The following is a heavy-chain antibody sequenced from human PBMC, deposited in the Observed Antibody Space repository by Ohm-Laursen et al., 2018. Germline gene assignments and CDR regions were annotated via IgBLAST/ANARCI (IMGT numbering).Heavy chain of an antibody. D-gene: IGHD6-6*01. V-gene: IGHV3-23*01. J-gene: IGHJ4*02. CDR2: ISGSGGST. CDR3: AKAGYSSSSPDY. Sequence: SLRLSCSASGFTFTNAWMSWVRQAPGKGLEWVSAISGSGGSTYYADSVKGRFTISRDNSKNTLYLQMNSLRAEDTAVYYCAKAGYSSSSPDYWGQGTLVTVSS. CDR1: GFTFTNAW.